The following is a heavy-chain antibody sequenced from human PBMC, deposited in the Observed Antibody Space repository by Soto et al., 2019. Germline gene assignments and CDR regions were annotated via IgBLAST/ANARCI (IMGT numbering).Heavy chain of an antibody. CDR3: AHDMRPQGVRYIDF. CDR2: ITGSGDTT. D-gene: IGHD3-9*01. V-gene: IGHV3-23*01. CDR1: GFTFSSYV. J-gene: IGHJ4*02. Sequence: GGSLRLSCAASGFTFSSYVMGWVRQAPGKGLEWVSTITGSGDTTFYADSVKGRFTISRDNFKNTLYLQMNSLRGEDTAVYYCAHDMRPQGVRYIDFWGQGSMVTV.